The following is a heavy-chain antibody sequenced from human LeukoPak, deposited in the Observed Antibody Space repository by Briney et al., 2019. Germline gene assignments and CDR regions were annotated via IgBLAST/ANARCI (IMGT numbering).Heavy chain of an antibody. D-gene: IGHD5-24*01. CDR2: TSDRGDYT. CDR1: GFTFTSYS. J-gene: IGHJ4*02. CDR3: ARDRTRDGYNQGRDFDY. Sequence: GGSLRLSCAVSGFTFTSYSMSWVRQAPGKGLEWVSGTSDRGDYTYYADSVKGRFTISRDNSKNTLYLQMNSLRAEDTAVYYCARDRTRDGYNQGRDFDYWGQGTLVTVSS. V-gene: IGHV3-23*01.